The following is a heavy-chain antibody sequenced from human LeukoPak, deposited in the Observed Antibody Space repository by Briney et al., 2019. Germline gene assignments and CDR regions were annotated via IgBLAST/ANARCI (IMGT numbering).Heavy chain of an antibody. D-gene: IGHD3-10*01. Sequence: PSETLSLTCSVSGGSISAYYWSGIRQPPGKGLEWIGHIYYTVTTNYNPPLKTRVTISVDTSEDETSLKLISMTAADTAVYYCARGDYFDYNGYYYYYGMDVWGQGTTVTASS. CDR1: GGSISAYY. V-gene: IGHV4-59*01. CDR2: IYYTVTT. J-gene: IGHJ6*02. CDR3: ARGDYFDYNGYYYYYGMDV.